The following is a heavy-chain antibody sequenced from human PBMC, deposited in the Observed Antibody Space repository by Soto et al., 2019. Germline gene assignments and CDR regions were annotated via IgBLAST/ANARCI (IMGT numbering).Heavy chain of an antibody. CDR2: ITGSGRDT. Sequence: GGSLRLSCAASGFTFRNNVLSWVRQAPGKGLDWVSGITGSGRDTYYADSVKGRFTISRDSSKIMVFLQMNSLRAEDTAVYFCASATYGSGSYYWFDPWGQGALVTVSS. V-gene: IGHV3-23*01. J-gene: IGHJ5*02. D-gene: IGHD3-10*01. CDR1: GFTFRNNV. CDR3: ASATYGSGSYYWFDP.